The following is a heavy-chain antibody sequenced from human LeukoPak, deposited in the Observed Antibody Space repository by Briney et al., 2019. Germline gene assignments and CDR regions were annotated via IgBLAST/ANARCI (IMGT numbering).Heavy chain of an antibody. CDR1: GFTVSSNY. V-gene: IGHV3-53*04. Sequence: GGSLRLSCAASGFTVSSNYMSWVRQAPGKGLEWVSVIYSGGSTYYADSVKGRFTISRHDSKNTLYLQMNSLRAEDTAVYYCARTVTMVRGVIAEYNWFDPWGQGTLVTVSS. CDR3: ARTVTMVRGVIAEYNWFDP. D-gene: IGHD3-10*01. CDR2: IYSGGST. J-gene: IGHJ5*02.